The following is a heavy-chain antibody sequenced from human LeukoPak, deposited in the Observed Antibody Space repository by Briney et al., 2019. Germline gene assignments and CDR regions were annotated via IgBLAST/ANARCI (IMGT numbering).Heavy chain of an antibody. V-gene: IGHV4-39*07. CDR2: IYYSGST. J-gene: IGHJ6*03. Sequence: PSETLSLTCTVSGGSISSSSYYWGWIRQPPGKGLEWIGSIYYSGSTYYNPSLKSRVTISVDTSKNQFSLKLSSVTAADTAVYYCARRTSVYYYYMDVWGKGTTVTISS. CDR3: ARRTSVYYYYMDV. CDR1: GGSISSSSYY. D-gene: IGHD3-16*01.